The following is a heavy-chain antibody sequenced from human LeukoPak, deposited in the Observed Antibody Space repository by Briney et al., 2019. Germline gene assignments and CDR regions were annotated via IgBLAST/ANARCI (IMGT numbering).Heavy chain of an antibody. CDR2: MNPNSGNT. V-gene: IGHV1-8*01. CDR1: GYTFSSYD. D-gene: IGHD3-10*01. CDR3: ARAPTSDNSDYYFDY. J-gene: IGHJ4*02. Sequence: PRASVKVSCKASGYTFSSYDINWVRQATGQGLEWMGWMNPNSGNTGYAQKFQGRVTMTTISSVSTAYMELSSLTSEDTAVYYCARAPTSDNSDYYFDYWGQGTLVTVSS.